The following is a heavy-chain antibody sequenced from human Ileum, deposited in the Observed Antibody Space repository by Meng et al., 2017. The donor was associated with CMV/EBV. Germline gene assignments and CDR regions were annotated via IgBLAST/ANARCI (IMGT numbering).Heavy chain of an antibody. D-gene: IGHD3-22*01. Sequence: VPLQESGPCLVRPSETLSLTSTVSGDSISNYYWSWIRQPPGKKLEWIGRISSSGNTNYTPSLKSRVIMPLDTSNNQFFLKLTSVTAADTALYYCARGESRGYYYFDYWGQGILVTVSS. CDR2: ISSSGNT. V-gene: IGHV4-4*07. J-gene: IGHJ4*02. CDR1: GDSISNYY. CDR3: ARGESRGYYYFDY.